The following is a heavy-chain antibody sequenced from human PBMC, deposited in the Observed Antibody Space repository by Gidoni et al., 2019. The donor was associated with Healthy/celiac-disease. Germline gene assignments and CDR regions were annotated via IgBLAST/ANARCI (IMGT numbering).Heavy chain of an antibody. Sequence: EVQLVESGGGLVQPGRSLRLSCTASGFTFGDYAMSWFRQAPGKGLEWVGFIRSKAYGRTTEYAASVKGRFTISRDDSKSIAYLQMNSLKTEDTAVYYCTRAVVVAATVDRFDYWGQGTLVTVSS. CDR1: GFTFGDYA. D-gene: IGHD2-15*01. CDR2: IRSKAYGRTT. CDR3: TRAVVVAATVDRFDY. V-gene: IGHV3-49*03. J-gene: IGHJ4*02.